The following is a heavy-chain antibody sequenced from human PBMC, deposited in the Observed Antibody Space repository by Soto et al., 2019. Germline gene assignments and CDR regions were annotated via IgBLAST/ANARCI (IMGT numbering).Heavy chain of an antibody. D-gene: IGHD5-18*01. CDR1: GGTFSSYT. CDR3: ASYTAMWGDYYYYGMDV. V-gene: IGHV1-69*02. J-gene: IGHJ6*02. Sequence: GASVKVSCKASGGTFSSYTISWVRQAPGQGLEWMGRIIPILGIANYAQKFQGRVTITADKSTSTAYMELSSLRSEDTAVYYCASYTAMWGDYYYYGMDVWGQGTTVTVSS. CDR2: IIPILGIA.